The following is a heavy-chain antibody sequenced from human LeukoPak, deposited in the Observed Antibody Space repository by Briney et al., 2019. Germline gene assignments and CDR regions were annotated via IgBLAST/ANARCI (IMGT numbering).Heavy chain of an antibody. J-gene: IGHJ6*03. D-gene: IGHD3-22*01. CDR1: GGSISSYY. CDR2: IYYSGST. Sequence: SETLSLTCTVSGGSISSYYWSWIRQPPGKGLEWIGYIYYSGSTNYNPPLKSRVTISVDTSKNQFSLKLSSVTAADTAVYYCASATYYYDSSGYHGYYYYMDVWGKGTTVTVSS. V-gene: IGHV4-59*08. CDR3: ASATYYYDSSGYHGYYYYMDV.